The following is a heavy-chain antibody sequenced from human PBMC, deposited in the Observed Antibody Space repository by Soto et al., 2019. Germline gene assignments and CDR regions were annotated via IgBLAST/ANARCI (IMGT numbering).Heavy chain of an antibody. J-gene: IGHJ4*02. CDR3: GRVEYCGGDCFSRYFDY. CDR2: ISYDGSKK. CDR1: GFTFSRYV. D-gene: IGHD2-21*02. Sequence: QVLLVESGGGVVQPGRSLRLSCAASGFTFSRYVLYWVRQAPGKGLDWVAGISYDGSKKHYADSVKGRFTISRDNSKNTLFLQMSSLRIEDTAVYYCGRVEYCGGDCFSRYFDYWGQGTLVTVSS. V-gene: IGHV3-30-3*01.